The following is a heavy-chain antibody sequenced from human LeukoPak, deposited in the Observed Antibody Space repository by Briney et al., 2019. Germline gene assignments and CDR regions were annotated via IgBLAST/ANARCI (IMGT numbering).Heavy chain of an antibody. J-gene: IGHJ4*02. V-gene: IGHV1-8*03. CDR1: GYTFTGYY. Sequence: ASVKVSCKASGYTFTGYYIHWVRQAPGQGLEWMGWMSSNSGNTGYAQKFQGRLTITRITSISTAYMELSSLRSEDTAVYYCARGASRSFDYWGQGTLVTVSS. CDR2: MSSNSGNT. D-gene: IGHD2-15*01. CDR3: ARGASRSFDY.